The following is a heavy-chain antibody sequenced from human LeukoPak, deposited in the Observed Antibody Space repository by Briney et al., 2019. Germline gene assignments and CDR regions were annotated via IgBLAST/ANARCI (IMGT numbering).Heavy chain of an antibody. Sequence: SVKVSCKASGYTFTGYYMHWVRQAPGQGLEWMGWINPNSGCTNYAQKFQGRVTMTRDTSISTAYMELSRLRSDDTAVYYCARSSRYYYYMDVWGKGTTVTVSS. CDR2: INPNSGCT. J-gene: IGHJ6*03. V-gene: IGHV1-2*02. CDR1: GYTFTGYY. CDR3: ARSSRYYYYMDV.